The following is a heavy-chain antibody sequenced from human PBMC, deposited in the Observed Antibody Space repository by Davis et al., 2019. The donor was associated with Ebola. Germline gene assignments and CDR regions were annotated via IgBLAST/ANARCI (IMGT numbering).Heavy chain of an antibody. J-gene: IGHJ6*02. CDR2: ISYDGSNK. CDR1: GFTFSSYG. Sequence: GSLRLSCAASGFTFSSYGMHWVRQAPGKGLEWVAVISYDGSNKYYADSVKGRFTISRDNSKNTLYLQMNSLRAEDTAVYYCAKDDYGDYGYYYYGMDVWGQGTTVTVSS. D-gene: IGHD4-17*01. CDR3: AKDDYGDYGYYYYGMDV. V-gene: IGHV3-30*18.